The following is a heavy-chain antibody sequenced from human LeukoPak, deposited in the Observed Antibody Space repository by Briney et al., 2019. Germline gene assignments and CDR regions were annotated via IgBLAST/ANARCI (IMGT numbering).Heavy chain of an antibody. CDR1: GGSISSYY. CDR2: IYYSGST. D-gene: IGHD3-22*01. CDR3: ASYYYDSSGFGY. Sequence: SETLSLTCTVSGGSISSYYWSWIRQPPGKGLEWIGYIYYSGSTNYNPSLKSRVTISVDTSKNQFSLKLGSVTAADTAVYYCASYYYDSSGFGYWGQGTLVTVSS. V-gene: IGHV4-59*01. J-gene: IGHJ4*02.